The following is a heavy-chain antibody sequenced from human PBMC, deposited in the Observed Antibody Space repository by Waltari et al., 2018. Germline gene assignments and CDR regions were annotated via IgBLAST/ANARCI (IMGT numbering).Heavy chain of an antibody. CDR3: AKCVTGDRWRAYEF. CDR1: GFPFTNYA. V-gene: IGHV3-23*01. Sequence: DVQLLESGGGLVQPGGSLRLSCTASGFPFTNYALHWVRQAPGKGLEWVSLVYGHGATTYYADSVKGRFTVSRDNTKNMLYLQVNSLRAEDTAVYYCAKCVTGDRWRAYEFSGQGTMVTVSS. J-gene: IGHJ3*01. D-gene: IGHD7-27*01. CDR2: VYGHGATT.